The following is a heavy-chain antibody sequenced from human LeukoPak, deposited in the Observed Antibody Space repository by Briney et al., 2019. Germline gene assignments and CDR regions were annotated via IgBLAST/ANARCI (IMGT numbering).Heavy chain of an antibody. V-gene: IGHV4-39*01. D-gene: IGHD4-17*01. Sequence: SETLSLTCTVSGGSIGSADYYWDWIRPSPGKELEWIGSVYLTGSAYYNPSLRSRFTISIDTSKNQFSLTLTSVTAADTAVYYCARKTVTNYFDPWGQGTLVTVSS. J-gene: IGHJ5*02. CDR3: ARKTVTNYFDP. CDR2: VYLTGSA. CDR1: GGSIGSADYY.